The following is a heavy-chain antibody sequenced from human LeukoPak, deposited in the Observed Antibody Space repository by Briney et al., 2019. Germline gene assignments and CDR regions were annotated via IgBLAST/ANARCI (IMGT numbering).Heavy chain of an antibody. CDR1: GFAFITYG. CDR3: AKDRTWGLDY. D-gene: IGHD7-27*01. V-gene: IGHV3-23*01. J-gene: IGHJ4*02. CDR2: ISGSGGNT. Sequence: GGSLRLSCAASGFAFITYGMSWVRQAPGKGLEWVSAISGSGGNTYYADSVKGRFTISRDNSKNTLYLQMNSLRAEDTALYYCAKDRTWGLDYWGQGTLVTVSS.